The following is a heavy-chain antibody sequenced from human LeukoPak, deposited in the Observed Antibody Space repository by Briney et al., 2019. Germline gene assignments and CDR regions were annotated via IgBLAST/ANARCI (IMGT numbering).Heavy chain of an antibody. V-gene: IGHV1-69*06. CDR2: IIPIFGTA. Sequence: SVKVSCKASGGTFSSYAISWGRQAPGQGLEWMGGIIPIFGTANYAQKFQGRVTITADKSTSTAYMELSSLRSEDTAVYYCARDRGYDKLYNWFDPWGQGTLVTVSS. J-gene: IGHJ5*02. CDR3: ARDRGYDKLYNWFDP. D-gene: IGHD5-12*01. CDR1: GGTFSSYA.